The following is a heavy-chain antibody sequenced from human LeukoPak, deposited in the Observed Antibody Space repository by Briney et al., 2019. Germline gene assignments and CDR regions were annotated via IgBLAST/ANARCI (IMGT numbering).Heavy chain of an antibody. V-gene: IGHV1-2*02. Sequence: ASVKVSCKASGYTFTGYYMHWVRQAPGQGLEWMGWINPNSGGTNYAQKFQGRVTMTRDTSISTAYMELSRLRSDDTAVYYCARDGYYYDSSGPNWFDPWGQGTLVTVS. D-gene: IGHD3-22*01. J-gene: IGHJ5*02. CDR2: INPNSGGT. CDR1: GYTFTGYY. CDR3: ARDGYYYDSSGPNWFDP.